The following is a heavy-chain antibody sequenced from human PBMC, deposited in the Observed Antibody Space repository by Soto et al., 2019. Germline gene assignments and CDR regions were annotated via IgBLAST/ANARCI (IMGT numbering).Heavy chain of an antibody. J-gene: IGHJ4*01. CDR2: IYYSGST. V-gene: IGHV4-31*03. D-gene: IGHD2-15*01. Sequence: SETLSLTCTVSGGSISSGGYYWSWIRQHPGKGLEWIGYIYYSGSTYYNQSLKSRVIISVDTSKNQFSLKLSSVTAADMAVYYCARRYCGGDSCYSSFDYWGQGILVTVSS. CDR3: ARRYCGGDSCYSSFDY. CDR1: GGSISSGGYY.